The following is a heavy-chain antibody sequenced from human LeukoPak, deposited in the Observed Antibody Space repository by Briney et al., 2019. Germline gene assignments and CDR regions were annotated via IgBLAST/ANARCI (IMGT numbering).Heavy chain of an antibody. Sequence: GGSLRLSCAASGFTFSSYSMNRVRQAPEKGLEWVSYISSSSSTIYYADSVKGRFTISRDNAKNSLYLQMNSLRDEDTAVYYCARDLTAYYDFWSGYFPHIDAFDIWGQGTMVTVSS. CDR3: ARDLTAYYDFWSGYFPHIDAFDI. CDR1: GFTFSSYS. V-gene: IGHV3-48*02. J-gene: IGHJ3*02. CDR2: ISSSSSTI. D-gene: IGHD3-3*01.